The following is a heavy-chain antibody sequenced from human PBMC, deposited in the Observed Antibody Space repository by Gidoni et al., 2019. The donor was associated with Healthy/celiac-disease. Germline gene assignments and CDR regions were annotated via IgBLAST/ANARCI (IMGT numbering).Heavy chain of an antibody. CDR1: GFTFSSYS. J-gene: IGHJ3*02. D-gene: IGHD5-18*01. Sequence: EVQLVESGGGLVKPGGSLRLSCAASGFTFSSYSMNWVRQAPGKGLEWVSSISSSSSYIYYADSVKGRFTISRDNAKNSLYLQMNSLRAEDTAVYYCARETQAKLWLWEDAFDIWGQGTMVTVSS. V-gene: IGHV3-21*01. CDR2: ISSSSSYI. CDR3: ARETQAKLWLWEDAFDI.